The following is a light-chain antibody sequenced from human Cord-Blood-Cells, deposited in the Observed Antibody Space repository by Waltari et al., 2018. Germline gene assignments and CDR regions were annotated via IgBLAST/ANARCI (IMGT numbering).Light chain of an antibody. Sequence: IVITHSPPTLSVPPGERATLSCRASQGVSSNLAWYQHKPGQAPRLLIYGASTRATGIPARFSGSGSGTEFTLTISSLQSEDFAVYYCQQYNNWPPLFTFGPGTKVDIK. CDR3: QQYNNWPPLFT. J-gene: IGKJ3*01. CDR2: GAS. V-gene: IGKV3-15*01. CDR1: QGVSSN.